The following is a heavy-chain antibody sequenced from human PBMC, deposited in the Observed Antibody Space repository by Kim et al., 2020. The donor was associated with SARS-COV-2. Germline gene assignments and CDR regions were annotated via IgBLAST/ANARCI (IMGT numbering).Heavy chain of an antibody. J-gene: IGHJ4*02. D-gene: IGHD1-26*01. CDR3: ARGSGSYFDY. Sequence: GGSLRLSSAASGFTFSSYAMHWVRQAPGKGLEWVAVISYDGSNKYYADSVKGRFTISRDNSKNTLYLQMNSLRAEDTAVYYCARGSGSYFDYWGQGTLVTVSS. CDR2: ISYDGSNK. CDR1: GFTFSSYA. V-gene: IGHV3-30-3*01.